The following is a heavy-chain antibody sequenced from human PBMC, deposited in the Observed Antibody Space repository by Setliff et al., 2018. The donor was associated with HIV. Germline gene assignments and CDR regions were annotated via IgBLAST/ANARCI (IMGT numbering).Heavy chain of an antibody. Sequence: ASETLSLTCTVSGGSISSGSYYWSWIRQPAGKGLEWIGHIYTSGSTNYNPSLKSRVTISVDTSKNQFSLKLSSVTAADTAVYYCARDHPANYYDSSGYPLYYYYMDVWG. V-gene: IGHV4-61*09. J-gene: IGHJ6*03. CDR2: IYTSGST. CDR1: GGSISSGSYY. CDR3: ARDHPANYYDSSGYPLYYYYMDV. D-gene: IGHD3-22*01.